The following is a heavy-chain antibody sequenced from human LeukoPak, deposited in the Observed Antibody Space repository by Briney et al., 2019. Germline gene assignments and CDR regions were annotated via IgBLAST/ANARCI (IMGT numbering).Heavy chain of an antibody. Sequence: SQTLSLTYAISGDSVSSNSASWNWIRQSPSRGLEWLGRTYYRSKWFNDYAVSVKSRVNINPDTSKNQFSLQLNSVTSEDTAVYYCAREGDEVGFDFDYWGQGTLVTVSS. V-gene: IGHV6-1*01. J-gene: IGHJ4*02. CDR2: TYYRSKWFN. CDR1: GDSVSSNSAS. D-gene: IGHD2-21*01. CDR3: AREGDEVGFDFDY.